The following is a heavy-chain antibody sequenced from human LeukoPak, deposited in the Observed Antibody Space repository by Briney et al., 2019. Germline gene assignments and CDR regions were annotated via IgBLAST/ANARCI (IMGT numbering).Heavy chain of an antibody. CDR2: INPNDGDT. CDR1: GYTFTDYY. J-gene: IGHJ4*02. V-gene: IGHV1-2*02. CDR3: ARANFLYCSSTTCLFDY. Sequence: ASVKVSCKASGYTFTDYYMDWVRHAPGQGFEWMGWINPNDGDTNYAKKFQGRVTMTRDTSISTAHMEVSRLRSDDTAVYYCARANFLYCSSTTCLFDYWGQGTLVTVSS. D-gene: IGHD2-2*01.